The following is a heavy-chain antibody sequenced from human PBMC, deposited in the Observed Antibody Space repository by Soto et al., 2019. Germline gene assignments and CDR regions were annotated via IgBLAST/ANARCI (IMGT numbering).Heavy chain of an antibody. J-gene: IGHJ4*02. CDR3: ARGSESFDL. CDR2: ISGYNGNT. V-gene: IGHV1-18*01. CDR1: GYTFHNYG. D-gene: IGHD1-26*01. Sequence: GPEVKKPGASVKVSCKASGYTFHNYGISWVRQVPGQGLEWMGWISGYNGNTNYAPKIQGRVTVTRDTSTATAYMELRSLRSDDTAIYYCARGSESFDLWGQGTLVTVSS.